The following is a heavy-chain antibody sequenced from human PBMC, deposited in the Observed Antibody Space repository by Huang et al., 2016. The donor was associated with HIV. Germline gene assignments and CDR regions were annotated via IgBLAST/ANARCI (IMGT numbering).Heavy chain of an antibody. J-gene: IGHJ1*01. CDR1: GYTFTNYA. V-gene: IGHV1-18*01. CDR3: ARERYYYDRSGYYTPVEYFHH. Sequence: QVQLVQSGAEVKKPGASVKVSCKASGYTFTNYAINWVRQAPGPSLEWMGWISGYKCNTNYSQKVQSRVTMTKDTSTSTAYMELRSLISDDTAVYYCARERYYYDRSGYYTPVEYFHHWGQGTLVTVSS. D-gene: IGHD3-22*01. CDR2: ISGYKCNT.